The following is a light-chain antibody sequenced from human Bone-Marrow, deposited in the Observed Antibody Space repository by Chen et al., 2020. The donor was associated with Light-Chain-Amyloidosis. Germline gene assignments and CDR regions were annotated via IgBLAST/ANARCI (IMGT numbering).Light chain of an antibody. CDR1: NIGSTS. CDR2: DDS. CDR3: QVWERSSDRPV. J-gene: IGLJ3*02. Sequence: SYVLTQPSSVSVAPGQTATIACGGNNIGSTSVHWYQPTPGQAPLLVVYDDSDRPSGIPERLSGSNSGNTATVTISRVEAGDEADYYCQVWERSSDRPVFGGGTKLTVL. V-gene: IGLV3-21*02.